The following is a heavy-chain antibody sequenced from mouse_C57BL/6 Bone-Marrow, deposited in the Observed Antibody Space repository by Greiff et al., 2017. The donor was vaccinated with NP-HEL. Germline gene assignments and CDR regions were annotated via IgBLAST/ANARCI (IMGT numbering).Heavy chain of an antibody. CDR3: ARRDGSRRILYYFDY. D-gene: IGHD1-1*01. V-gene: IGHV1-18*01. CDR1: GYTFTDYN. J-gene: IGHJ2*01. Sequence: EVQLQQSGPELVKPGASVKIPCKASGYTFTDYNMDWVKQSHGKSLEWIGDINPNNGGTIYNQKFKGKATLTVDKSSSTAYMELRSLTSEDTAVYYCARRDGSRRILYYFDYWGQGTTLTVSS. CDR2: INPNNGGT.